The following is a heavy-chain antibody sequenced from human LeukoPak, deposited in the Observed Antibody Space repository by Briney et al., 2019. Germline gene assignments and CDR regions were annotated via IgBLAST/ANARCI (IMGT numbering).Heavy chain of an antibody. Sequence: SQTLSLTCTVSGGSISSGGYYWSWIRQHPGKGLEWIGEIYHSGSTNYNPSLKSRVTISVDKSKNQFSLKLSSVTAADTAVYYCARTRGGRDAFDVWGQGTMVTVSS. D-gene: IGHD1-1*01. J-gene: IGHJ3*01. CDR3: ARTRGGRDAFDV. CDR2: IYHSGST. CDR1: GGSISSGGYY. V-gene: IGHV4-31*03.